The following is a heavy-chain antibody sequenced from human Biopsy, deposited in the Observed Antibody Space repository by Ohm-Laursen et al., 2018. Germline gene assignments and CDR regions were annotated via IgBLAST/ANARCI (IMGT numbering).Heavy chain of an antibody. Sequence: TLSLTCYVSGGGSMSSYQWSWVRQPPGKGLEWIGYIYDTGSTNYNPSLKSRVTISKDTSKNQFSLQVNSVTAADTAVYYCARTPRDSFWSGSYKRGLWFDPWGQGTLVIVSS. CDR2: IYDTGST. CDR3: ARTPRDSFWSGSYKRGLWFDP. V-gene: IGHV4-59*01. CDR1: GGGSMSSYQ. J-gene: IGHJ5*02. D-gene: IGHD3-3*01.